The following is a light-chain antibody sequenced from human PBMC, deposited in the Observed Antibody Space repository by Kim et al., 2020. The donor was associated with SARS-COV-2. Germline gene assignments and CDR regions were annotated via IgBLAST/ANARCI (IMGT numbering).Light chain of an antibody. CDR2: DAS. CDR1: QSIGGW. CDR3: QHHSTYPIT. V-gene: IGKV1-5*01. Sequence: VGDRVPIACRAIQSIGGWLAWYQQKPGKAPKLLIYDASSVESGVPSRFSGSGSGTEFTLTISSLQPDDSATYYCQHHSTYPITFGQGTRLEIK. J-gene: IGKJ5*01.